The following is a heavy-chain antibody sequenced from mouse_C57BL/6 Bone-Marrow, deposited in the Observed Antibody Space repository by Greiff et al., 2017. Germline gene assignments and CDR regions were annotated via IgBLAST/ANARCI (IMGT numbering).Heavy chain of an antibody. CDR2: IYPKSGDT. Sequence: QVQLQQSGAELARPGASVKLSCKASGYTFTGYGISWVKQRTGQGLEWIGEIYPKSGDTYYNEKFKGKATLTADKSSSTAYMELRSLTSEDSAVYVCAGAGYFDSSVCYDRDYWGQGTPVTVSA. CDR3: AGAGYFDSSVCYDRDY. J-gene: IGHJ4*01. CDR1: GYTFTGYG. V-gene: IGHV1-81*01. D-gene: IGHD1-1*01.